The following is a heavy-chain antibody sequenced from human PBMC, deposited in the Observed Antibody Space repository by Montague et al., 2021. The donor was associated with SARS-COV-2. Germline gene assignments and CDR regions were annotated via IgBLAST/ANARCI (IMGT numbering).Heavy chain of an antibody. D-gene: IGHD6-13*01. CDR2: ISWNSGSL. V-gene: IGHV3-9*01. CDR3: AKGPRHDVASGLDH. Sequence: LRLSWSASGFPFDEHAMSWVRQAPGKGLEWVSGISWNSGSLGYADSLKGRFTVSRDNAKNSLYLQMNSLRPDDTALYYCAKGPRHDVASGLDHWGQGTLVTVSS. CDR1: GFPFDEHA. J-gene: IGHJ4*02.